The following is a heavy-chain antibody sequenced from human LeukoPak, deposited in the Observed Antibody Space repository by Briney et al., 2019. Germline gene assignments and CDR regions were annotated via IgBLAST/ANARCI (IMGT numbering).Heavy chain of an antibody. J-gene: IGHJ1*01. CDR3: AKDRQKAVAGTGYFQH. V-gene: IGHV3-23*01. D-gene: IGHD6-19*01. CDR1: GFTFSSDA. CDR2: ISGSGGST. Sequence: GWSLRLSCAASGFTFSSDAMSWVRQAPGKGLEWVSAISGSGGSTYYADSVKGRFTISRDNSKNTLYLQMNSLRAEDTAVYYCAKDRQKAVAGTGYFQHWGQGTLVTVSS.